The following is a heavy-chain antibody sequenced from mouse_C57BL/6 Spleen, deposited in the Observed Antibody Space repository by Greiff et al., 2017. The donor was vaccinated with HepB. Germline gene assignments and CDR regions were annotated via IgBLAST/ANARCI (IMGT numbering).Heavy chain of an antibody. CDR1: GFTFSSYT. D-gene: IGHD2-5*01. V-gene: IGHV5-9*01. CDR2: ISGGGGNT. Sequence: DVMLVESGGGLVKPGGSLKLSCAASGFTFSSYTMSWVRQTPEKRLEWVATISGGGGNTYYPDSVKGRFTISRDNAKNTLYLQMSSLRSEDTALYYCARRVTTYFDYWGQGTTLTVSS. CDR3: ARRVTTYFDY. J-gene: IGHJ2*01.